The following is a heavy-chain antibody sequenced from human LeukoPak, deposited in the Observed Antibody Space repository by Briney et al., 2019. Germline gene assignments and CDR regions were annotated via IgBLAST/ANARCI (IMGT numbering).Heavy chain of an antibody. D-gene: IGHD6-19*01. Sequence: GGSLRLSCAASGFTFSNYWMNWVRQAPGKGMEWVAIIEKDGSEILYVDSVKGRFTVSRDNAKNSLYLQMNSLRAEDTAVYYCAAGAGWLIDWWGQGTLVTVSS. CDR2: IEKDGSEI. CDR1: GFTFSNYW. CDR3: AAGAGWLIDW. V-gene: IGHV3-7*01. J-gene: IGHJ4*02.